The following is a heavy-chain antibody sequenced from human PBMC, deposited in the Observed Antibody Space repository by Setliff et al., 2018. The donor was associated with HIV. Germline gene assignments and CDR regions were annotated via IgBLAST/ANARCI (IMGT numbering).Heavy chain of an antibody. J-gene: IGHJ4*02. CDR2: IRYDGSNK. D-gene: IGHD1-26*01. CDR1: RFTFSNYG. CDR3: AKGLKWSGNYWGGFDC. Sequence: GGSLRLSCEASRFTFSNYGMHWVRQAPGKGLEWVAFIRYDGSNKDYADSVKGRFTISRDNSKNTLYLQMTSLRVEDTALYYCAKGLKWSGNYWGGFDCWGQGTLVTVSS. V-gene: IGHV3-30*02.